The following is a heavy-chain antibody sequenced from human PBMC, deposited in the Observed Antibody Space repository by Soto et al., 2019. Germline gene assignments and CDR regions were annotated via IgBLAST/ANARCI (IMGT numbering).Heavy chain of an antibody. CDR3: ARRTYYYGSGGLNWFDP. CDR2: ISSSSSTI. Sequence: PGGSLRLSCAASGFTFSSYSMNWVRQAPGKGLEWVSYISSSSSTIYYADSVKGRFTISRDNAENSLYLQMNSLRDEDTAVYYCARRTYYYGSGGLNWFDPWGQGTLVTVSS. D-gene: IGHD3-10*01. CDR1: GFTFSSYS. V-gene: IGHV3-48*02. J-gene: IGHJ5*02.